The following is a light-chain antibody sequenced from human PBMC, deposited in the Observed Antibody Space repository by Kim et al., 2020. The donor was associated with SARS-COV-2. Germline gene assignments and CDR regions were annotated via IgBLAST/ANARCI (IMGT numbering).Light chain of an antibody. Sequence: ASSGYSISITCRVNNSISSWLTWYQQKPGQAPRLLIYKVSSLHNGVPARFSGSGSGTEFTLKISSLQPDDFATYYCQQYKRYSLTFGQGTKVDIK. J-gene: IGKJ1*01. V-gene: IGKV1-5*03. CDR2: KVS. CDR1: NSISSW. CDR3: QQYKRYSLT.